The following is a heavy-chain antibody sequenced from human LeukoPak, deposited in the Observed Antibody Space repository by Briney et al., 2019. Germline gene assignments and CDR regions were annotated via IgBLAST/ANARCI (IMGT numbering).Heavy chain of an antibody. CDR3: ARGLGIISCCESLNWFDP. CDR1: GYTFTSYG. D-gene: IGHD3-16*01. V-gene: IGHV1-18*01. Sequence: ASVKVSCKSSGYTFTSYGISWVRQAPGQGLEWMGWVSTHNGYTKYAQKFQGRVTMTTDTSTSTAYMELGSLRSDDTAVYYCARGLGIISCCESLNWFDPWGQGTLVSVSS. CDR2: VSTHNGYT. J-gene: IGHJ5*02.